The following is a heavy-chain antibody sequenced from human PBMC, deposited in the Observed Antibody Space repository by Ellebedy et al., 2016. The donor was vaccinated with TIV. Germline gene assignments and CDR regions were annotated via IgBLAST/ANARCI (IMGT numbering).Heavy chain of an antibody. Sequence: AASVQVSCKASGYTFIGYYMLWVRHASGQGLEWMGIINPRDDTKSYSQNFQGRVTVTRDTSTSTVYMELSSLRSEDTAVYYCATGRGYSFDVCDIWGQGTMVTVSS. J-gene: IGHJ3*02. D-gene: IGHD5-18*01. CDR1: GYTFIGYY. CDR3: ATGRGYSFDVCDI. V-gene: IGHV1-46*01. CDR2: INPRDDTK.